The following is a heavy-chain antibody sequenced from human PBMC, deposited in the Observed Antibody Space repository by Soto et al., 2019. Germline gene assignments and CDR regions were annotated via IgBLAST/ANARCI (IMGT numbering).Heavy chain of an antibody. V-gene: IGHV3-23*01. D-gene: IGHD1-1*01. CDR2: ITASGDAT. CDR3: VEPGAYWTR. J-gene: IGHJ4*02. Sequence: EVPLLESGGGLVQPGGSLRLSCAASGFTFSGYAMSWVRQAPGKGLGWVSCITASGDATYYADFVKGRFTISRDNSKNTLFLQLNILGLDDTAVYFCVEPGAYWTRWGQGTLVTVSP. CDR1: GFTFSGYA.